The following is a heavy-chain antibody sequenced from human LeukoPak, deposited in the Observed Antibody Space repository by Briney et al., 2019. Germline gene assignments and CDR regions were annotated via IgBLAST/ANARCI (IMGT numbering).Heavy chain of an antibody. Sequence: SETLSLTCTVSGGSISSYYWSWIRQPPGKGLEWIGYIYYSGSTNYNPSLKSRVTISVDTSKSQFSLKLSSVTAADTAVYYCARDNMVRGVTTYYYGLDVRGQGTTVTVSS. CDR2: IYYSGST. CDR3: ARDNMVRGVTTYYYGLDV. CDR1: GGSISSYY. J-gene: IGHJ6*02. V-gene: IGHV4-59*01. D-gene: IGHD3-10*01.